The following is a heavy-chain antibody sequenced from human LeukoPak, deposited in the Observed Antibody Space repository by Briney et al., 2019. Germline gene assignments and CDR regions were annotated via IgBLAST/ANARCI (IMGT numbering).Heavy chain of an antibody. CDR1: GFTFSSYA. D-gene: IGHD2-15*01. CDR3: AKDRCSGGSCYSPA. J-gene: IGHJ5*02. CDR2: ISGSGGST. V-gene: IGHV3-23*01. Sequence: PGGSLRLSCAASGFTFSSYAMSWVRQAPGKGLEWVSAISGSGGSTYYADSVKGRFTISRDNSKNTLYLQMNSLRAEDTAAYYCAKDRCSGGSCYSPAWGQGTLVTVSS.